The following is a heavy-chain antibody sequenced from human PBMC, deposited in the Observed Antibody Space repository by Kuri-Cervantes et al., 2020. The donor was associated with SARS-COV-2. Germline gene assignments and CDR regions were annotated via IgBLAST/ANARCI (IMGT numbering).Heavy chain of an antibody. CDR3: ARAKGTTYFLDY. D-gene: IGHD1-1*01. Sequence: GGSLRLSCAASGFTFSSYGMHWVRQAPGKGLEWVAFIRYDGSNKYYADSVKGRFTISRDNSKNTLYLQMNSLRAEDTAVYYCARAKGTTYFLDYWGQGTLVTVSS. V-gene: IGHV3-30*02. CDR1: GFTFSSYG. CDR2: IRYDGSNK. J-gene: IGHJ4*02.